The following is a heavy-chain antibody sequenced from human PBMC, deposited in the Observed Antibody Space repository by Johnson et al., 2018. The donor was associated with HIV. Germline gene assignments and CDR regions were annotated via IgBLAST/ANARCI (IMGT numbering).Heavy chain of an antibody. CDR1: GFTFSGSA. CDR3: VRDVGSSGWYDSLVTDM. Sequence: VQLVESGGGLVQPGGSLKLSCAASGFTFSGSAMHWVRQASGKGLEWVGRIRSKANSYATAYAASVKGRFTISRDDSKNTAYLQMNSLRHEDTAVYYCVRDVGSSGWYDSLVTDMWGQGTMVTVST. J-gene: IGHJ3*02. V-gene: IGHV3-73*01. D-gene: IGHD6-19*01. CDR2: IRSKANSYAT.